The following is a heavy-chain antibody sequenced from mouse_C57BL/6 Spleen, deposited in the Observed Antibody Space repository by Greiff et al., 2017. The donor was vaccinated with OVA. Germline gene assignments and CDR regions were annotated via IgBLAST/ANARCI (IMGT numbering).Heavy chain of an antibody. Sequence: QVQLQQPGAELVMPGASVKLSCKASGYTFTSYWMHWVKQRPGQGLEWIGEIDPSDSYTNYNQKFKGKSTLTVDKSSSTAYMQLSSLTSEDSAVYYCARGGRQAMDYWGQGTSVTVSS. CDR3: ARGGRQAMDY. J-gene: IGHJ4*01. V-gene: IGHV1-69*01. CDR1: GYTFTSYW. D-gene: IGHD2-12*01. CDR2: IDPSDSYT.